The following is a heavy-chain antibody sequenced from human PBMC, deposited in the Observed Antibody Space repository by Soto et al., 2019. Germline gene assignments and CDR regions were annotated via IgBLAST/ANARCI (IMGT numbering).Heavy chain of an antibody. J-gene: IGHJ6*02. V-gene: IGHV4-30-4*01. CDR1: CGSISSGDYY. CDR3: ARDRIVVPAAIRYYYYGMDV. CDR2: IYYSGST. Sequence: PSETLSLTCTVSCGSISSGDYYWSWIRQPPGKGLEWIGYIYYSGSTYYNPSLKSRVTISVDTSKDQFSLKLSSVTAADTAVYYCARDRIVVPAAIRYYYYGMDVWGQGTTVTVSS. D-gene: IGHD2-2*02.